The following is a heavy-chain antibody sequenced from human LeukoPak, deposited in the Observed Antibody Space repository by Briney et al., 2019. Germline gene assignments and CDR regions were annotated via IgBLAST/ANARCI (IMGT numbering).Heavy chain of an antibody. J-gene: IGHJ4*02. Sequence: SETLSLTCAVYGGSFSGYYWSWIRQPPGKGLEWIGEINHSGSTNYNPSLKSRVTISVDTSKNQFSLKLSSVTAADTAVYYCARGRGSILTGSHHPFDYWGQGTLVTVSS. V-gene: IGHV4-34*01. CDR3: ARGRGSILTGSHHPFDY. CDR1: GGSFSGYY. CDR2: INHSGST. D-gene: IGHD3-9*01.